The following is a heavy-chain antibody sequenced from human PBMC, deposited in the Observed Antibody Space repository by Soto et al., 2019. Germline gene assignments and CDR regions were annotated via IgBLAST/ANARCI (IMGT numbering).Heavy chain of an antibody. CDR2: INPNSGGT. CDR1: GYTFTGYY. D-gene: IGHD4-4*01. Sequence: ASVKVSCKASGYTFTGYYMHWVRQAPGQGLEWMGWINPNSGGTNYAQKFQGRVTMTRDTSISTAYMELSRLRSDDTAMYYCARMPMTTVSPDYYYYYGMDVWGQGTTVTVSS. V-gene: IGHV1-2*02. CDR3: ARMPMTTVSPDYYYYYGMDV. J-gene: IGHJ6*02.